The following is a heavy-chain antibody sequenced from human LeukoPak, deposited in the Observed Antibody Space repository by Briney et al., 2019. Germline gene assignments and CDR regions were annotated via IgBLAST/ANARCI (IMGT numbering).Heavy chain of an antibody. D-gene: IGHD5-24*01. CDR1: GFTVNNNY. CDR3: ARVQRSSHWFDP. V-gene: IGHV3-53*01. CDR2: IYGGGST. J-gene: IGHJ5*02. Sequence: PGGSLRLSCAASGFTVNNNYVSWVRQAPGKGLEWVSVIYGGGSTYYSDSVKGRFTISRDNSKNTVYLQMNSLRAEDAAVYYCARVQRSSHWFDPWGQGTLVTVSS.